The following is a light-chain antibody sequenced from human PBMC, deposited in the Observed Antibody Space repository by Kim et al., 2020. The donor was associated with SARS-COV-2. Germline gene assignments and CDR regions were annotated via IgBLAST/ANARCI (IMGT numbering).Light chain of an antibody. V-gene: IGLV2-8*01. CDR2: EVT. CDR1: SGDVGGYDF. J-gene: IGLJ1*01. Sequence: GQSVTVSCTGTSGDVGGYDFVSWYQQRPGKAPQLMIYEVTKRPSGVPDRFSGSKSGNTASLTVSGLQAEDEGDYYCGSYAGIKNYVFGSGTKVTVL. CDR3: GSYAGIKNYV.